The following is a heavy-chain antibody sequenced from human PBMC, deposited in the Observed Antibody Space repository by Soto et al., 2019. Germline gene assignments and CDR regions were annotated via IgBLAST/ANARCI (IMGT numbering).Heavy chain of an antibody. J-gene: IGHJ4*02. D-gene: IGHD6-13*01. V-gene: IGHV4-39*01. CDR3: ARLRIAAADFDY. Sequence: SETLSLTCTVSGGSISSSSYYWGWIRQPPGKGLEWIGSIYYSGSTYYNPSLKSRVTISVDTSKNQFSLKLSSLTAADTAVYYCARLRIAAADFDYWGQGTLVTVSS. CDR2: IYYSGST. CDR1: GGSISSSSYY.